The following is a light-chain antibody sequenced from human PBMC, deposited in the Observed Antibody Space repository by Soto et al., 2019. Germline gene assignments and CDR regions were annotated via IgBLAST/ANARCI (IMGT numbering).Light chain of an antibody. CDR3: QQYYSTPRWT. CDR2: WAS. Sequence: DIVMTQSPDSLAVSLGERATINCKSSQSVLYSSNNKNYLAWYQQKPGQPPKLLIYWASTRESGVPDRFSGSGSGTDFTLTISSLQAEDVAVYYCQQYYSTPRWTFGQGIKVEIK. V-gene: IGKV4-1*01. CDR1: QSVLYSSNNKNY. J-gene: IGKJ1*01.